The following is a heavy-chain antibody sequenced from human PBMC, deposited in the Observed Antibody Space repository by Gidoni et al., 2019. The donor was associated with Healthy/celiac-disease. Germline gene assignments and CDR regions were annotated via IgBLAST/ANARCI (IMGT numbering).Heavy chain of an antibody. CDR1: GFTFSSYS. CDR2: ISSSSSTI. J-gene: IGHJ4*02. V-gene: IGHV3-48*04. D-gene: IGHD6-19*01. CDR3: AREWVAVAGMLEYYFDY. Sequence: EVQLVESGGGLVQPGGSLRLSCAASGFTFSSYSMNWVRQAPGKGLEWVSYISSSSSTIYYADSVKGRFTISRDNAKNSLYLQMNSLRAEDTAVYYCAREWVAVAGMLEYYFDYWGQGTLVTVSS.